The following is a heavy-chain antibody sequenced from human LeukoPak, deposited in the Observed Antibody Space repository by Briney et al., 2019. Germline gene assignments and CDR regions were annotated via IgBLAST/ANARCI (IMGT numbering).Heavy chain of an antibody. V-gene: IGHV3-23*01. CDR2: ISGSGGST. Sequence: GGSLRLSCAASGFTFSSYAMSWVRQAPGKGLEWVSAISGSGGSTYSADSVKGRFTISRDNSKNTLYLQMNSLRAEDTAVYYCAKDRYCSGGSCYSDYWGQGTLVTVSS. CDR1: GFTFSSYA. J-gene: IGHJ4*02. CDR3: AKDRYCSGGSCYSDY. D-gene: IGHD2-15*01.